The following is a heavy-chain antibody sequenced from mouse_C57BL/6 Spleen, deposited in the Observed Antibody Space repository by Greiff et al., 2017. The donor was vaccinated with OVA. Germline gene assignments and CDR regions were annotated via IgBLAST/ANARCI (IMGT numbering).Heavy chain of an antibody. CDR3: ARIDYGSRDYAMDY. J-gene: IGHJ4*01. D-gene: IGHD1-1*01. Sequence: EVQLVESGGDLVKPAGSLKLSCAASGFTFSSYGMSWVRQTPDKRLAWVATISSGGSYTYYPDSVKGRFTISRDNAKNTLYLQMSSLKSEDTAMYYCARIDYGSRDYAMDYWGQGTSVTVSS. CDR2: ISSGGSYT. CDR1: GFTFSSYG. V-gene: IGHV5-6*01.